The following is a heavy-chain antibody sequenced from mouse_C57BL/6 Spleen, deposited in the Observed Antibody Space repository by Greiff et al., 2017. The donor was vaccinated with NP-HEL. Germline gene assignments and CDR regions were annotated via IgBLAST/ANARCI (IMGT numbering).Heavy chain of an antibody. CDR3: ARPVITYYAMDY. V-gene: IGHV5-17*01. CDR2: ISSGSSTF. J-gene: IGHJ4*01. Sequence: EVQGVESGGGLVKPGGSLKLSCAASGFTFSDYGMHWVRQAPEKGLEWVAYISSGSSTFYYADTVKGRFTISRDNAKNTLFLQMTSLRSEDTAMYYCARPVITYYAMDYWGQGTSVTVSS. D-gene: IGHD2-4*01. CDR1: GFTFSDYG.